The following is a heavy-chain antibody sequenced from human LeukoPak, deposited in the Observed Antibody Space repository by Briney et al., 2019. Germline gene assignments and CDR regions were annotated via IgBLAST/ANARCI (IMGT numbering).Heavy chain of an antibody. CDR2: IDSTKTT. CDR1: GGSIRGYY. CDR3: ARDADYDSSGYYNWFDP. D-gene: IGHD3-22*01. J-gene: IGHJ5*02. V-gene: IGHV4-4*07. Sequence: SETLSLTCTVSGGSIRGYYWSWIRQPAGKGLEWIGHIDSTKTTYYNPFLKSRVTVSVDTSNNQFSLKLSSVTAADTAVYYCARDADYDSSGYYNWFDPWGQGTLVTVSS.